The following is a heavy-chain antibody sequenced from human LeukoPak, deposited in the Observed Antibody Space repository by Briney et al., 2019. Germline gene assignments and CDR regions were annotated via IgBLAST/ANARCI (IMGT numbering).Heavy chain of an antibody. CDR2: IIPIFGTA. D-gene: IGHD1-14*01. V-gene: IGHV1-69*13. CDR1: GGTFSSYA. Sequence: ASVKVSCKASGGTFSSYAISWVRQAPGQGLEWMGGIIPIFGTANYAQKFQGRVTITADESTSTAYMELSSLRSEDTAVYYCARAAKPADRPFDYWGQGTLVPVSS. CDR3: ARAAKPADRPFDY. J-gene: IGHJ4*02.